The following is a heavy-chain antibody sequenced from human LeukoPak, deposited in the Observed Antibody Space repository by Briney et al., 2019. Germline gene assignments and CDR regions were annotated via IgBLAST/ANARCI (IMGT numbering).Heavy chain of an antibody. CDR1: GGTFSSYA. Sequence: SVKVSCKASGGTFSSYAISWVRQAPGQGLEWTGRISPIPGIVNYAQKFQGRVTITADKSTSTAYMELSSLRSEDTAVYYCATERDSGTYTGPYYFDYWGQGTLVTVSS. V-gene: IGHV1-69*04. D-gene: IGHD1-26*01. CDR3: ATERDSGTYTGPYYFDY. J-gene: IGHJ4*02. CDR2: ISPIPGIV.